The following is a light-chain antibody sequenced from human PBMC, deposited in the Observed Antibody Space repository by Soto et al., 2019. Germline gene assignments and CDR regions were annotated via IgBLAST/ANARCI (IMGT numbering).Light chain of an antibody. V-gene: IGKV1-5*03. CDR3: QQYNSYSPYT. Sequence: DIQMTQSPSTLSASVGDRVTITCRASQSVSSWLAWYQQKPGKAPKLLIYKASSLETGVPSRFGGSGSGTEFTLTISNLQPDDFATYYCQQYNSYSPYTFGQGTRLEIK. CDR1: QSVSSW. CDR2: KAS. J-gene: IGKJ2*01.